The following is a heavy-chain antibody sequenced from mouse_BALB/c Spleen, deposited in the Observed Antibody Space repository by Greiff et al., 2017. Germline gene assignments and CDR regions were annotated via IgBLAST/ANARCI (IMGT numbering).Heavy chain of an antibody. CDR1: GFTFSDFY. J-gene: IGHJ3*01. CDR3: ARDAGLAWFAY. D-gene: IGHD2-4*01. V-gene: IGHV7-1*02. CDR2: SRNKANDYTT. Sequence: DVMLVESGGGLVQPGGSLRLSCATSGFTFSDFYMEWVRQPPGKRLEWIAASRNKANDYTTEYSASVKGRFIVSRDTSQSILYLQMNALRAEDTAIYYCARDAGLAWFAYWGQGTLVTVSA.